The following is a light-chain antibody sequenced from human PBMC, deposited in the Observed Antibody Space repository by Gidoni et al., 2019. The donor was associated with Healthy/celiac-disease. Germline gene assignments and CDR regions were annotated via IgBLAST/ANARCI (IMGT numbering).Light chain of an antibody. J-gene: IGLJ3*02. CDR3: QSYDSSLSASGV. CDR2: DSN. Sequence: QSVLTQPPSVSGAPGQRVTISCTGSSSNIGAGYDVHWYQQLPGTAPKLLIYDSNKRPSGVPDRFSGSKSGTSASLAITGLQAEDEADYYCQSYDSSLSASGVFGGGTKLTVL. V-gene: IGLV1-40*01. CDR1: SSNIGAGYD.